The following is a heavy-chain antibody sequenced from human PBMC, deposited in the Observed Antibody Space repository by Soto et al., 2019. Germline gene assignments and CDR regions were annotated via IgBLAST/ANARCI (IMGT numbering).Heavy chain of an antibody. Sequence: PSETLSLTCTVSGGSISSYYWSWIRQPPGKGLEWIGYIYYSGSTNYNPSLKSRVTISVDTSKNQFSLKLSSVTAADTAVYYCARDPSYYDSSGGAYWGQGTLVTVSS. D-gene: IGHD3-22*01. V-gene: IGHV4-59*12. J-gene: IGHJ4*02. CDR2: IYYSGST. CDR3: ARDPSYYDSSGGAY. CDR1: GGSISSYY.